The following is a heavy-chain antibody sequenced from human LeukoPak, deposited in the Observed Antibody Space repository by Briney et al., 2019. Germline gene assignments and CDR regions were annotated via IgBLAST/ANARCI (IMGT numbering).Heavy chain of an antibody. CDR3: VKEKNKYGFNGLDY. CDR1: GFTFSFYA. J-gene: IGHJ4*02. V-gene: IGHV3-23*01. CDR2: ITVNSDNT. Sequence: AGGSLRLSCAASGFTFSFYAMNWVRQAPGKGLEWVTSITVNSDNTFYANSVKGRFTISRDNSKNTLYLQMNSLRAAETAVYYCVKEKNKYGFNGLDYWGQGTPVTVSS. D-gene: IGHD3-10*01.